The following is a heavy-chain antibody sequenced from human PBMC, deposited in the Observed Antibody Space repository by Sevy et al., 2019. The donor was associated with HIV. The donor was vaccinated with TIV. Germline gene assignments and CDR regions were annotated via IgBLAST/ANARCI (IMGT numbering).Heavy chain of an antibody. CDR1: GFTFSSYA. V-gene: IGHV3-30-3*01. D-gene: IGHD2-2*01. Sequence: GGSLRLSCAASGFTFSSYAMHWVRQAPGKGLEWVAVISYDGSNKYYADSVKGRFIISRDNSKNTLYLQMNSLRAEDTAVYYCARDEAMDYWGQGTLVTVSS. CDR3: ARDEAMDY. CDR2: ISYDGSNK. J-gene: IGHJ4*02.